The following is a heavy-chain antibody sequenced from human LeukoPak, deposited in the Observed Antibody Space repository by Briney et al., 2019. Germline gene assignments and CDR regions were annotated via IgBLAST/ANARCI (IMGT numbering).Heavy chain of an antibody. V-gene: IGHV3-48*01. CDR3: ARDTKYAFDN. D-gene: IGHD2-2*01. J-gene: IGHJ4*02. CDR2: VGISSGNT. CDR1: GFTFSDYS. Sequence: QPGGSLRLSCAASGFTFSDYSMNWVRQAPGKWLEWISYVGISSGNTKYADSVKGRFTISGDKAKNSLYLQMNSLRVEDTAVYYCARDTKYAFDNWGQGTLVTVSS.